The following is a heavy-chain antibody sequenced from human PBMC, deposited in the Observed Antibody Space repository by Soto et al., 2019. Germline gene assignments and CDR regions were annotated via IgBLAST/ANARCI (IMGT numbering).Heavy chain of an antibody. V-gene: IGHV3-53*01. CDR1: GFTVSSNY. CDR3: VKLRLELLYLDS. D-gene: IGHD1-7*01. J-gene: IGHJ4*02. Sequence: GGSLRLSCAASGFTVSSNYMSWVRQAPGKGLEWVSAISGSAGTFYADSVKGRFTISRDSSNNTLYLQMNNLRADDTALYFCVKLRLELLYLDSWGLGXLVTVYS. CDR2: ISGSAGT.